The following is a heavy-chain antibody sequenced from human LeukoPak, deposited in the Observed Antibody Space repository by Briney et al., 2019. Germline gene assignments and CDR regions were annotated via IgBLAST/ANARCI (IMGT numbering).Heavy chain of an antibody. CDR2: ISSSSSYI. V-gene: IGHV3-21*01. J-gene: IGHJ4*02. CDR3: AKTNGYYYDSSYFDY. D-gene: IGHD3-22*01. Sequence: GGSLRLSCAASGFTFSSYSMNWVRLAPGKGLEWVSSISSSSSYIYYADSVKGRFTISRDNAKNSLYLQMNSLRAEDTAVYYCAKTNGYYYDSSYFDYWGQGTLVTVSS. CDR1: GFTFSSYS.